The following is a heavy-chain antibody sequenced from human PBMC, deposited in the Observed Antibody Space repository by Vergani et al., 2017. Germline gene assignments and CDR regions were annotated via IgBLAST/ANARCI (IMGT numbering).Heavy chain of an antibody. CDR1: GFTFSTYA. CDR2: ISGPGLST. Sequence: EVQLVESGGGLVKPGGSLRLSCAASGFTFSTYAMTWVRQAPGKGLEWVSSISGPGLSTYYADSVKGRFSISRDNSKNTVFLQMHSLRAEDTAIYYCVKEKIDLGSYFFDSWGHGILVTVSS. D-gene: IGHD2/OR15-2a*01. CDR3: VKEKIDLGSYFFDS. V-gene: IGHV3-23*04. J-gene: IGHJ4*01.